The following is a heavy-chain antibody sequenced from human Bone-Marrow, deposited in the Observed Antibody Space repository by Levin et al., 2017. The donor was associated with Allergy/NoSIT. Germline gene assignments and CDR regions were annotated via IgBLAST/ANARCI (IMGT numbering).Heavy chain of an antibody. V-gene: IGHV3-33*01. CDR2: IWDDGSNK. CDR3: ARDTLEEVTTFDY. CDR1: GFTFSSYG. Sequence: GGSLRLSCAASGFTFSSYGMHWVRQAPGKGLEWVAVIWDDGSNKYYADSVKGRFTISRDNSKNTLYLQMNSLRAEDTAVYYCARDTLEEVTTFDYWGQGTLVTVSS. D-gene: IGHD4-17*01. J-gene: IGHJ4*02.